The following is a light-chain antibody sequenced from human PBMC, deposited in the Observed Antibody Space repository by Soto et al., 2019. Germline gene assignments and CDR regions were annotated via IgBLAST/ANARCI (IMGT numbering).Light chain of an antibody. V-gene: IGKV1-39*01. CDR3: QQSYSTPGT. J-gene: IGKJ1*01. CDR1: QSISSY. Sequence: IQMNESHASLSASVGDRVTITCWASQSISSYLNWYKQKPGKDPKLRIYAESSLQSVVTSRGSGMGSGTDFNRTISSLKPADVSTYYGQQSYSTPGTFVQGTKVDIK. CDR2: AES.